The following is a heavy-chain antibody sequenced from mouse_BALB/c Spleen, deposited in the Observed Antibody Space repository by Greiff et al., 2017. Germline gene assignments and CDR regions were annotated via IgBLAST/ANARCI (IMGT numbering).Heavy chain of an antibody. J-gene: IGHJ4*01. V-gene: IGHV14-3*02. D-gene: IGHD1-1*01. CDR3: ARHGDDYGSSIYAMDY. CDR1: GFNIKDTY. CDR2: IDPANGNT. Sequence: DVQLVESGAELVKPGASVKLSCTASGFNIKDTYMHWVKQRPEQGLEWIGRIDPANGNTKYDPKFQGKATITADTSSNTAYLQLSSLTSEDTAVYYCARHGDDYGSSIYAMDYWGQGTSVTVSS.